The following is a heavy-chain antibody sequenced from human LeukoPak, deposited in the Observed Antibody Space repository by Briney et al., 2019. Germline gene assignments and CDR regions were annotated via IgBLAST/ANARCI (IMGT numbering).Heavy chain of an antibody. CDR1: GYTFTSYY. D-gene: IGHD3-22*01. CDR2: INPSGGST. J-gene: IGHJ4*02. CDR3: ARIKPGYYDSSGYGFDY. Sequence: GASVKVSCKASGYTFTSYYMHWVRQAPGQGLEWMGIINPSGGSTSYAQKFQGRVTMTRDTSTSTAYMELRSLRSDDTAVYYCARIKPGYYDSSGYGFDYWGQGTLVTVSS. V-gene: IGHV1-46*01.